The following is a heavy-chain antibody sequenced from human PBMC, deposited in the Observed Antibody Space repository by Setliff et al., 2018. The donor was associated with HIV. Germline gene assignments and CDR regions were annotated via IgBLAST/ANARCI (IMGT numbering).Heavy chain of an antibody. V-gene: IGHV4-34*01. D-gene: IGHD5-18*01. Sequence: SETLSLTCAVNGGSFSDYYWNWIRQPPGKGLEWIGEINHTGSTNYNPSLKSRVTMSVDTSKNQFSLKMNSITAADTAVYYCARGPLRGYRPGGQFDHWGQGTLVTVSS. CDR1: GGSFSDYY. CDR3: ARGPLRGYRPGGQFDH. J-gene: IGHJ4*02. CDR2: INHTGST.